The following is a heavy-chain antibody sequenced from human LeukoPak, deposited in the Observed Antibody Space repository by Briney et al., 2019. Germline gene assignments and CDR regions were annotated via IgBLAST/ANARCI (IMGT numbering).Heavy chain of an antibody. Sequence: SETLSLTCGVSGGSISGTNWWSWVRQPPGQGLEWIGEISLAGQTNYNPALNGRVTMSLDKSSNQLSLHLTSVTAADTATYYCSRESGPFCPFGYWGQGTLVIVSS. CDR3: SRESGPFCPFGY. D-gene: IGHD1-26*01. V-gene: IGHV4/OR15-8*02. CDR1: GGSISGTNW. J-gene: IGHJ4*02. CDR2: ISLAGQT.